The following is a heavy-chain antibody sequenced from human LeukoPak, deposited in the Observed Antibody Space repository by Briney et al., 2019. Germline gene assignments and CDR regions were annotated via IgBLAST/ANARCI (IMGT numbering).Heavy chain of an antibody. V-gene: IGHV3-48*03. CDR1: GFTFSGYE. D-gene: IGHD6-13*01. J-gene: IGHJ4*02. CDR3: ARDGIAAAGTKGLAY. Sequence: PGGSLRLSCAASGFTFSGYEMNWVRQAPGKGLEWVSYISSSGSTIYYADSVKGRFTISRDNAKNSLYLQMNSLRAEDTAVYYCARDGIAAAGTKGLAYWGQGTLVTVSS. CDR2: ISSSGSTI.